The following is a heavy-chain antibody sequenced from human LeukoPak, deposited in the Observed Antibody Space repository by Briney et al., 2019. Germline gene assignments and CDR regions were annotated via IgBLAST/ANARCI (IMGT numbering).Heavy chain of an antibody. Sequence: PSETLSLTCTVSGGSISSSSYYWGWIRQPPGKGLEWIGSIYYSGSTYYNPSLKSRVTISVDTSKNQFSLKLSAVTAADTAVYYCARAYGEFDPWGQGTLVTVSS. CDR2: IYYSGST. CDR3: ARAYGEFDP. CDR1: GGSISSSSYY. J-gene: IGHJ5*02. D-gene: IGHD3-10*01. V-gene: IGHV4-39*07.